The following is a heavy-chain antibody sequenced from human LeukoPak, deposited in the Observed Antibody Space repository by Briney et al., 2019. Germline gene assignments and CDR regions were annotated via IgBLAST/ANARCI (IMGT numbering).Heavy chain of an antibody. D-gene: IGHD3-3*01. Sequence: SETLSLTCTVSGGSISSGGYYWSWIRQHPGKGLEWIGYIYYSRSTYYNPSLKSRVTISVDTSKNQFSLKLSSVTAADTAVYYCARALGSGYSRLFDYWGQGTLVTVSS. V-gene: IGHV4-31*03. CDR2: IYYSRST. J-gene: IGHJ4*02. CDR3: ARALGSGYSRLFDY. CDR1: GGSISSGGYY.